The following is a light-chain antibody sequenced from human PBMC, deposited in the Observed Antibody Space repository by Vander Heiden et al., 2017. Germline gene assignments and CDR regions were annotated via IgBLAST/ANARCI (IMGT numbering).Light chain of an antibody. CDR3: QHPET. CDR1: QGISSA. J-gene: IGKJ1*01. V-gene: IGKV1-13*02. Sequence: AIQLTQSPSSLSASVGDRVTITCRASQGISSALAWYQQKPGKAPKLLIYDASSLESGVPSRFSGSGSGTDFTLTISSLQPEDFATYYCQHPETFGQGTKVEI. CDR2: DAS.